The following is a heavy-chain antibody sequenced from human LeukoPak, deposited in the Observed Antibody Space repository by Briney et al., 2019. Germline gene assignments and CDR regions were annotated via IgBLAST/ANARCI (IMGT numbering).Heavy chain of an antibody. CDR2: ITGSGRS. Sequence: PGGSLRLSCAASGFTFSSYGLTWVRQAPGKGLEWVSAITGSGRSNYPDSVMGRFTVSRDNSKNTLYLQMNSLRAEDTAVYYCAKGVAAIDSWGQGILVTVSS. CDR1: GFTFSSYG. J-gene: IGHJ4*02. D-gene: IGHD6-13*01. V-gene: IGHV3-23*01. CDR3: AKGVAAIDS.